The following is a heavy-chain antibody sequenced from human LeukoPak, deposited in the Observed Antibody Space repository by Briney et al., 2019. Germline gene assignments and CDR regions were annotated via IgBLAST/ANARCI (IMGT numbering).Heavy chain of an antibody. CDR2: TEQDGSEK. CDR3: ARPSSSWYGALDS. Sequence: GGSLRLSCAASGFTFSNYWMNWVRQAPGKGLEWVANTEQDGSEKYYVDSVKGRFTISRDNAKNSLFLQMNSLRAEDTAVYYCARPSSSWYGALDSWGQGTLVTVSS. D-gene: IGHD6-13*01. J-gene: IGHJ4*02. CDR1: GFTFSNYW. V-gene: IGHV3-7*01.